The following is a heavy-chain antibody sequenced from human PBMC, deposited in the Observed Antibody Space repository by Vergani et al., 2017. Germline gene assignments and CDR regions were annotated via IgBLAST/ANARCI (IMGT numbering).Heavy chain of an antibody. CDR2: IYSGGST. D-gene: IGHD2-21*02. CDR3: AREVVVTGAVAFDI. J-gene: IGHJ3*02. Sequence: EVQLVESGGGLVQPGGSLRLSCAASGFTFSSYEMNWVRQAPGKGLEWVSVIYSGGSTYYADSVKGRFTISRDNSKNTLYLQMNSLRAEDTAVYYCAREVVVTGAVAFDIWGQGTMVTVSS. CDR1: GFTFSSYE. V-gene: IGHV3-66*01.